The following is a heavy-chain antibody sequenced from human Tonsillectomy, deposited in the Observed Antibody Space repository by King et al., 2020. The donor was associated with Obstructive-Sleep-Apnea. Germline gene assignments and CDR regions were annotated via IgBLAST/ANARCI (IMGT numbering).Heavy chain of an antibody. CDR1: GGSISNYY. D-gene: IGHD5/OR15-5a*01. CDR2: MYYSGNT. V-gene: IGHV4-59*08. Sequence: QLQESGPGLVKPSETLSLTCTVSGGSISNYYWSWIRQPPGKGLEWIGYMYYSGNTNYNPSLKSRVTISADTSKIQFSPRLSSVTAADTAVYYCARHRGVEDSGVYGDYFDYWGQGTLVTVSS. J-gene: IGHJ4*02. CDR3: ARHRGVEDSGVYGDYFDY.